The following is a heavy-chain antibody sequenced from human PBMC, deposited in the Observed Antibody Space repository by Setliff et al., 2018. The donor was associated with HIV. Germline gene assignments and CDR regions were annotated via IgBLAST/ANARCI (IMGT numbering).Heavy chain of an antibody. CDR3: TTSTVAGLFDY. Sequence: SETLSLTCSVAGGSISSYYWSWIRQPPGKGLECIGYIYSSGSTNYNPSLKSRVTISVDTSKNQFSLKLSSVTAADTAVYYCTTSTVAGLFDYWDQGAPVTVSS. CDR1: GGSISSYY. V-gene: IGHV4-59*12. CDR2: IYSSGST. J-gene: IGHJ4*02. D-gene: IGHD6-19*01.